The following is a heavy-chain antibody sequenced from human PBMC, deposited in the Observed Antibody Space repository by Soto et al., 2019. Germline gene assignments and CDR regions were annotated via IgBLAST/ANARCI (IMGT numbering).Heavy chain of an antibody. CDR2: IIPIFGTA. CDR1: GGTFSSYA. Sequence: SVKVSCKASGGTFSSYAISWVRQAPGQGLEWMGGIIPIFGTANYAQKFQGRVTITADESTSTAYMELSSLRSEDTAVYYCARVDSXLMQDYFDYWGQGTLVTVSS. D-gene: IGHD3-22*01. CDR3: ARVDSXLMQDYFDY. J-gene: IGHJ4*02. V-gene: IGHV1-69*13.